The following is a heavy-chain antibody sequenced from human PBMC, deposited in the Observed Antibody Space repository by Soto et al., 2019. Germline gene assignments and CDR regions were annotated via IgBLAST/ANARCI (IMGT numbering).Heavy chain of an antibody. V-gene: IGHV3-64D*06. CDR3: VKDRGIVATGPFDY. CDR2: ISSHGGST. Sequence: EVQLVESGGGLVQPGGSLRLSCSASGFTFSSYAMHWVRQAPGKGLEYVSAISSHGGSTYYADSVKGRFTISRDNSKNTLYLQMSSLRAEDTAVYYCVKDRGIVATGPFDYWGQGTLVTDSS. J-gene: IGHJ4*02. D-gene: IGHD5-12*01. CDR1: GFTFSSYA.